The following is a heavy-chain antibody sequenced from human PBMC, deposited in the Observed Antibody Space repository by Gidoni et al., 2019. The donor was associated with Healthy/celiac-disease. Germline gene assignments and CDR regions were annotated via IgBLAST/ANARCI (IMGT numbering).Heavy chain of an antibody. Sequence: QLQLQESGPGLVKPSETLSLTCTVSGGSIRSSSYYWGWIRQPPGKGLEWIGSIYYSGSTYYNPSLKSRVTISVDTSKNQFSLKLSSVTAADTAVYYCARRDVVGATPFDYWGQGTLVTVSS. CDR2: IYYSGST. J-gene: IGHJ4*02. CDR3: ARRDVVGATPFDY. CDR1: GGSIRSSSYY. V-gene: IGHV4-39*01. D-gene: IGHD1-26*01.